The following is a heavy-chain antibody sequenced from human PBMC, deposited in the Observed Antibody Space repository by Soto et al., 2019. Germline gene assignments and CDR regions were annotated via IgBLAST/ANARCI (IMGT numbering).Heavy chain of an antibody. J-gene: IGHJ4*02. CDR3: ANGQYQLLYGSD. Sequence: GGSLRPSCAASAFTLSSYSMTWVRPAAGKWLEWVLSISVSAGSTYYADSVKGRFTISRDNSKNTVYLQMNSLRVDDTAVYYCANGQYQLLYGSDWGQGTQVTVSS. CDR2: ISVSAGST. CDR1: AFTLSSYS. V-gene: IGHV3-23*01. D-gene: IGHD2-2*02.